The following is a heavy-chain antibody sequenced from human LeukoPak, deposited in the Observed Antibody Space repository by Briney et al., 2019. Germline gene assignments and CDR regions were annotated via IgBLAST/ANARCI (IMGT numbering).Heavy chain of an antibody. CDR3: AREGTTFDH. CDR1: GYTFTSYY. J-gene: IGHJ4*02. V-gene: IGHV1-46*01. CDR2: INPSYGTT. D-gene: IGHD4-11*01. Sequence: ASVKVSCKTSGYTFTSYYMHWARQAPGQGLEWMGIINPSYGTTTYAQKFQGRVTLTRDMSTSTVYMELSSLTSDDTALYYCAREGTTFDHWGQGTLVTVSS.